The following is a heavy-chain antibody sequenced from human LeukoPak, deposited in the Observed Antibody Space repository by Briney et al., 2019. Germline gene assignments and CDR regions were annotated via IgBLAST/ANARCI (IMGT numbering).Heavy chain of an antibody. J-gene: IGHJ6*02. CDR1: GFTFSSYT. D-gene: IGHD1-14*01. CDR3: ARENRGYYYYYGMDV. V-gene: IGHV3-23*01. Sequence: GGSLRLSCAASGFTFSSYTMSWVRQAPGKGLEWVSTITTSDGNTYYADSVKGRFTVSRDNSKNTLYLQMNSLRAEDTAVYYCARENRGYYYYYGMDVWGQGTTVTVSS. CDR2: ITTSDGNT.